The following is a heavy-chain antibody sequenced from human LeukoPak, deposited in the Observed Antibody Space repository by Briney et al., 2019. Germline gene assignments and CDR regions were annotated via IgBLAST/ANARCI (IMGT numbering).Heavy chain of an antibody. CDR2: IYPGDSDT. D-gene: IGHD3-10*01. CDR3: ARHFRYYYGSGSLDCWFDP. Sequence: GESLKISCKGFGYTFTTYWIGWVRQMPGKGLEWMGIIYPGDSDTRYSPSFQGQVTISADKSISTAYLQWSSLKASDTAMYYCARHFRYYYGSGSLDCWFDPWGQGTLVTVSS. V-gene: IGHV5-51*01. CDR1: GYTFTTYW. J-gene: IGHJ5*02.